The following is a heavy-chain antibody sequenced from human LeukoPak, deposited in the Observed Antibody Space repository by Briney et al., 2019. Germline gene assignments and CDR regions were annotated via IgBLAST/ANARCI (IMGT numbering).Heavy chain of an antibody. CDR3: ARRGDGYKFDY. D-gene: IGHD5-24*01. V-gene: IGHV4-59*08. CDR2: IYYSGTT. J-gene: IGHJ4*02. CDR1: GGPISSYY. Sequence: PSETLSLTCTVSGGPISSYYWSWIRQPPGKELEWIGYIYYSGTTNYNPSLKSRVTISVDTSKNQFSLKLSSVTAADTAVYYCARRGDGYKFDYWGQGTLVTVSS.